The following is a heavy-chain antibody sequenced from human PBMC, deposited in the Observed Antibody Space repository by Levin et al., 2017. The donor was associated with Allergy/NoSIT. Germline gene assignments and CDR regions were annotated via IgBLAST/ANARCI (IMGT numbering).Heavy chain of an antibody. CDR1: GGSISSRSYY. V-gene: IGHV4-39*01. J-gene: IGHJ3*01. CDR3: ARQDRQQLPL. CDR2: IYYSGST. D-gene: IGHD6-13*01. Sequence: ETLSLTCTVSGGSISSRSYYWGWIRQPPGKGLEWIGSIYYSGSTYYNPSLKSRVTISVDTSKNQFSLKLSSVTAADTAVYDCARQDRQQLPLWGQGTMVTVSS.